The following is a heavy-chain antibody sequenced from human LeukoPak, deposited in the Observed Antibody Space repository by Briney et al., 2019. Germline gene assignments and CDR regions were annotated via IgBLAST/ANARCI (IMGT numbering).Heavy chain of an antibody. CDR2: ILADADGGRT. V-gene: IGHV3-23*01. D-gene: IGHD4-17*01. CDR1: GFTFGGFT. Sequence: AGGSLRLSCAASGFTFGGFTMSWVRQTRRKGLEWLSGILADADGGRTYYADSVKGRFTTSRDNSKNTLYLQMNNLRADDTAVYFCAKDLNSGDGRWGFDPWGQGTLVTV. J-gene: IGHJ5*02. CDR3: AKDLNSGDGRWGFDP.